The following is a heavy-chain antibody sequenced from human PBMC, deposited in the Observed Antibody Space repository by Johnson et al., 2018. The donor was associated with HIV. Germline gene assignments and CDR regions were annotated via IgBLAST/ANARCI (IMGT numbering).Heavy chain of an antibody. CDR2: IKSKTDGGTT. D-gene: IGHD3-22*01. V-gene: IGHV3-15*01. CDR3: TTVGSDSSGYYYEDAFDI. CDR1: GFTFSNAW. Sequence: VQLVESGGGLVKPGGSLRLSCAASGFTFSNAWMSWVRQAPGKGLEWVGRIKSKTDGGTTDYAAPVKGSFTIPRDDSKNTLYLQMNSLKTEDTAVYYCTTVGSDSSGYYYEDAFDIWGQGTMVTVSS. J-gene: IGHJ3*02.